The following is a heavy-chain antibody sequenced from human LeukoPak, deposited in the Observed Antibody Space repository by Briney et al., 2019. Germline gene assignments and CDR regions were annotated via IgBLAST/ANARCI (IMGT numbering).Heavy chain of an antibody. Sequence: GGSLRLSCAASGFTFDDYAMHWVRQAPGKGLEWVSSVSGSGGYTYYAGSVKGRFTISRDNSKNTLYLQMNSLRAEDTAIYYCAKDRPNYYDSSGHYYRRDGDYWGQGTLVTVSS. CDR2: VSGSGGYT. CDR3: AKDRPNYYDSSGHYYRRDGDY. CDR1: GFTFDDYA. D-gene: IGHD3-22*01. J-gene: IGHJ4*02. V-gene: IGHV3-23*01.